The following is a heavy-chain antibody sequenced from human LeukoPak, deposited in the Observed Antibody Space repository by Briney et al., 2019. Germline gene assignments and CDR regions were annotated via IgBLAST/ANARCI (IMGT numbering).Heavy chain of an antibody. D-gene: IGHD1-1*01. CDR2: ISSSSISI. Sequence: GGSLRLSCAGSGFTFSTYSMNWVRQAPGKELEWVSSISSSSISIYYADSVKGRFTISRDNSKNTLYLQMNSLRAEDTAVYYCARDRYNWNDELDSGPSPIDYWGQGTLVTVSS. CDR1: GFTFSTYS. V-gene: IGHV3-21*01. CDR3: ARDRYNWNDELDSGPSPIDY. J-gene: IGHJ4*02.